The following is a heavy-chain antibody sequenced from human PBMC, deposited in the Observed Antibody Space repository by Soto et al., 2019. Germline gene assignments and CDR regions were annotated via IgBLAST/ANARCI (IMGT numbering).Heavy chain of an antibody. Sequence: QVQLVQYGAEVKKPGSSVKVSCKASADTFNSYSLSWLRQAPGQRLEWMGGITPVFGTAHYARSFEDRHTIPADDSKTTVYVELSSLRSDDTAVYYCARSLEGTTVTNWFDPWGQGALVTVSS. CDR3: ARSLEGTTVTNWFDP. D-gene: IGHD4-17*01. CDR2: ITPVFGTA. V-gene: IGHV1-69*01. J-gene: IGHJ5*02. CDR1: ADTFNSYS.